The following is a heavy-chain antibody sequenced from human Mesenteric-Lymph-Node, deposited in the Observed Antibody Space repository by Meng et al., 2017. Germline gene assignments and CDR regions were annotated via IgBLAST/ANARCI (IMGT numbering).Heavy chain of an antibody. J-gene: IGHJ5*02. CDR2: ISSSSTYI. CDR3: ARDPYGSVSP. D-gene: IGHD3-10*01. Sequence: VSRGGPVQPGGSLCIYCAASGISFTSYSMNWGRQAPGKVLERVSSISSSSTYIYYADSVKGRFTISRANAKNSLYLQMNSLGAEDTAVYYCARDPYGSVSPWGHGTLVTVSS. CDR1: GISFTSYS. V-gene: IGHV3-21*01.